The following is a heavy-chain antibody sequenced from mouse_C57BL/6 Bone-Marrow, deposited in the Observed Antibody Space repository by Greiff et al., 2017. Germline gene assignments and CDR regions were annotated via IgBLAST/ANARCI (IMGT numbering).Heavy chain of an antibody. V-gene: IGHV6-3*01. D-gene: IGHD1-1*01. J-gene: IGHJ1*03. CDR2: IRLKSDNYAT. CDR3: TGGRCGYGSSSDWYFDV. Sequence: EVQRVESGGGLVQPGGSMKLSCVASGFTFSNYWMNWVRQSPEKGLEWVAQIRLKSDNYATHYAESVKGRFTISRDDSKSSVYLQMNNLRAEDTGIYYCTGGRCGYGSSSDWYFDVWGTGTTVTVSS. CDR1: GFTFSNYW.